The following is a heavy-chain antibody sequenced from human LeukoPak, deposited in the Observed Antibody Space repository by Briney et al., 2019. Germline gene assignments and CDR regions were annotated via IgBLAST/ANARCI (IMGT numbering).Heavy chain of an antibody. V-gene: IGHV3-23*01. D-gene: IGHD5-18*01. J-gene: IGHJ4*02. Sequence: GGSLRLSCEASGFTFGSFAMYWVRQAPGKGLEWIAGIFGSGGSPHYADSVKGRFAISRDNSKNTVYLQINSLRAEDTAVYYCGKTTAGYSSGQKPAWPVDYWGQGTLVTVSS. CDR1: GFTFGSFA. CDR3: GKTTAGYSSGQKPAWPVDY. CDR2: IFGSGGSP.